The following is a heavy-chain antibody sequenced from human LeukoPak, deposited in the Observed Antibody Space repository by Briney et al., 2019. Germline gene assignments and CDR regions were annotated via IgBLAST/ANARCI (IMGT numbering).Heavy chain of an antibody. CDR1: GGSISSSSYY. CDR2: IYYSGST. CDR3: ARWLQPGGFFDY. J-gene: IGHJ4*02. V-gene: IGHV4-39*07. D-gene: IGHD5-24*01. Sequence: NPSETLSLTCTVSGGSISSSSYYWGWIRQPPGKGLEWIGSIYYSGSTYYNPSLKSRVTISVDTSKNQFSLKLSSVTAADTAVYYCARWLQPGGFFDYWGQGTLVSVSS.